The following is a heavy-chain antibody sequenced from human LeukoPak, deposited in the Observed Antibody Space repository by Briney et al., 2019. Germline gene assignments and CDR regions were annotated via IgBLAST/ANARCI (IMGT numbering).Heavy chain of an antibody. CDR2: ISTNGGST. Sequence: GGSLRLSCAASGFTFSNYAMHWVRQAPGKGLEYVSGISTNGGSTYYADSVKGRFTISRDNSKNTLYLQMNSLRAEDTAVYYCAKGFRGSYYSDPWGQGTLVTVSS. CDR1: GFTFSNYA. V-gene: IGHV3-64*04. CDR3: AKGFRGSYYSDP. D-gene: IGHD1-26*01. J-gene: IGHJ5*02.